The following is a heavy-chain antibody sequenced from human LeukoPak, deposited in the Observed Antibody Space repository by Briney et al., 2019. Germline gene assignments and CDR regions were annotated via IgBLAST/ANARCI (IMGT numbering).Heavy chain of an antibody. J-gene: IGHJ4*02. V-gene: IGHV1-46*01. D-gene: IGHD2-8*02. CDR1: GYTFSSFY. CDR2: INPTGGST. CDR3: ARDHSTGGN. Sequence: ASVKVSCKASGYTFSSFYMHWVRQAPGQGLEWMGIINPTGGSTSYAQKFQGRVTMTTDTSTSTVYMELSSLRSEDTAVYYCARDHSTGGNWGQGTLVTVSS.